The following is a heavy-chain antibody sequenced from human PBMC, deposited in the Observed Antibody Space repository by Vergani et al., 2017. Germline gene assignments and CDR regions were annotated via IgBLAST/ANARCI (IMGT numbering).Heavy chain of an antibody. CDR3: TTDLAPTDLRYFDWSSPNNYYYYYGMDV. CDR2: IKSKTDGGTT. V-gene: IGHV3-15*01. CDR1: GFTFSNAW. J-gene: IGHJ6*02. Sequence: EVQLVESGGGLVKPGGSLRLSCAASGFTFSNAWMSWVRQAPGKGLEWVGRIKSKTDGGTTDYAAPVKGRFTISRDDSKNTLYLQMNSRKTEDTAVYYCTTDLAPTDLRYFDWSSPNNYYYYYGMDVWGQGTTVTVSS. D-gene: IGHD3-9*01.